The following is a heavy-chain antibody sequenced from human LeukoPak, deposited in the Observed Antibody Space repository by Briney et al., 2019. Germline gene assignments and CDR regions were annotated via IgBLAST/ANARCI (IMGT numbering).Heavy chain of an antibody. Sequence: GESLKISCKGSGYSFTSFWIGWVRQMPGKGLEYLGIIYPGDSDTRYSPPFQGQVTISVDKSISTAYLQWSSLKASDTAMYYCATDYYDSGSHFDYWGQGTLVTVPS. CDR2: IYPGDSDT. CDR1: GYSFTSFW. V-gene: IGHV5-51*01. J-gene: IGHJ4*02. D-gene: IGHD3-22*01. CDR3: ATDYYDSGSHFDY.